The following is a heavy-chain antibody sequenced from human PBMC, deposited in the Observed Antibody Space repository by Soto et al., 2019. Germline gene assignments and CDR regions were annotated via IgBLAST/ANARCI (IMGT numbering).Heavy chain of an antibody. CDR3: ARVIVDSSSYYYNY. CDR2: IYYSGST. V-gene: IGHV4-59*01. Sequence: PSGTLSLTCTVSGGSISRYYWSWIRQPPGKGLEWIGYIYYSGSTNYNPSLKSRVTISVDTSKNQFSLKLSSVTAADTAVYYCARVIVDSSSYYYNYWGQGTLVTVSS. D-gene: IGHD3-22*01. J-gene: IGHJ4*02. CDR1: GGSISRYY.